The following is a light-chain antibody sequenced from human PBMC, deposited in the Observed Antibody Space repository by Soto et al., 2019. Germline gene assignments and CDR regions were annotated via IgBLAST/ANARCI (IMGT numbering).Light chain of an antibody. J-gene: IGKJ4*01. CDR2: GAS. Sequence: EILMTQSPSTLSASPGERATLSCRASQSVSNKLAWYQQKPGKAPKLLIYGASSRDSGIPARFSGSGSGTEFTLTISNLQSEDFASYYCQQYNTFPLTFGGGTKVDIK. V-gene: IGKV3-15*01. CDR3: QQYNTFPLT. CDR1: QSVSNK.